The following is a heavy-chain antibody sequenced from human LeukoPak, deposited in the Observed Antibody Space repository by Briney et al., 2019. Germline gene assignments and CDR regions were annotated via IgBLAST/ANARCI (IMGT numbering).Heavy chain of an antibody. CDR3: ARDRSRLSSWYFFDS. Sequence: PGRSLRLSCAASGFTFDDYAMHWVRHAPGKGLEWVSGISGNSGSIDYADSVKGRFTISRDNAKNSLYLQMNSLRAEDTALYYCARDRSRLSSWYFFDSWGQGALVTVSS. D-gene: IGHD6-13*01. V-gene: IGHV3-9*01. J-gene: IGHJ4*02. CDR1: GFTFDDYA. CDR2: ISGNSGSI.